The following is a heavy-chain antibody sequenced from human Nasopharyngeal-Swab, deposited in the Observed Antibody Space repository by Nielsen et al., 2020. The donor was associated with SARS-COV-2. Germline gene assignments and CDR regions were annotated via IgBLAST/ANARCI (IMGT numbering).Heavy chain of an antibody. CDR1: GGSISTTTYY. V-gene: IGHV4-39*07. D-gene: IGHD6-19*01. CDR3: ASRRSVAGTGSDY. J-gene: IGHJ4*02. CDR2: IYYSGTT. Sequence: SETLSLTCTVSGGSISTTTYYWGWIRQPPGKGLEWIGSIYYSGTTYYNPSLKSRVTISVDTSKNQFSLKLSSVTAADTAVYYCASRRSVAGTGSDYWGQGTLVTVSS.